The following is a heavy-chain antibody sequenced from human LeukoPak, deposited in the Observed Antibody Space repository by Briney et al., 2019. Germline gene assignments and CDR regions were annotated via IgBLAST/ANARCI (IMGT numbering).Heavy chain of an antibody. Sequence: PSETLSLTCTVSGDSISSSDYYWGWIRQPPGKGLEWIGRIHSSGNIYYNPSLKSRVTISLDTSNNQFSLRLSSVSAADTAVYYCARGRYNSKTDFDYWGQGTLVTVSS. CDR3: ARGRYNSKTDFDY. CDR1: GDSISSSDYY. D-gene: IGHD3-16*02. J-gene: IGHJ4*02. CDR2: IHSSGNI. V-gene: IGHV4-39*07.